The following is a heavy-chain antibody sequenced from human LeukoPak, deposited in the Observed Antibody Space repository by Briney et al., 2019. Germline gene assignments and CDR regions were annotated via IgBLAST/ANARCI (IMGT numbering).Heavy chain of an antibody. CDR1: GYTFSTYY. CDR2: IHPTDGST. J-gene: IGHJ4*02. CDR3: ARANGGGLDY. D-gene: IGHD3-10*01. Sequence: ASVKVSCKTSGYTFSTYYMHWVRQAPGQGLEWLGIIHPTDGSTSYTQKIQRRVTMTRDTATGTVYLELSSLRSEDTAVYWCARANGGGLDYWGQGTLITVSS. V-gene: IGHV1-46*01.